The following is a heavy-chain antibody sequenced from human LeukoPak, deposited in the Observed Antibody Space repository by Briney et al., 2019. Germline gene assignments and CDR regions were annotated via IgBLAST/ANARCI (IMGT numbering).Heavy chain of an antibody. CDR2: ISSSSSTI. V-gene: IGHV3-48*04. CDR3: ARDSKPALFWSGYHIPSFYYYYYMDV. J-gene: IGHJ6*03. CDR1: GFTFSSYS. D-gene: IGHD3-3*01. Sequence: GGSLRLSCAASGFTFSSYSMNWVRQAPGKGLEWVSYISSSSSTIYYADSVKGRFTISRDNAKNSLYLQMNSLRAEDTAVYYCARDSKPALFWSGYHIPSFYYYYYMDVWGKGTTVTVSS.